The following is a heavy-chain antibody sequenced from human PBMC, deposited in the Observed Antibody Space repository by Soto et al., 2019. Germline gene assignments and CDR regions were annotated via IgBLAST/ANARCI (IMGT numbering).Heavy chain of an antibody. Sequence: QVQLQESGPGLVKPSETLSLTCTVSGGSISSYYWSWIRQPPGKGLEWIGYIYDSGRTNYTPSLKSRVTISVDTSKNQFSLKLSSVTAADTALYYCARHSGDADYHFDYWGQGTLVTVSS. J-gene: IGHJ4*02. CDR1: GGSISSYY. V-gene: IGHV4-59*08. CDR2: IYDSGRT. D-gene: IGHD4-17*01. CDR3: ARHSGDADYHFDY.